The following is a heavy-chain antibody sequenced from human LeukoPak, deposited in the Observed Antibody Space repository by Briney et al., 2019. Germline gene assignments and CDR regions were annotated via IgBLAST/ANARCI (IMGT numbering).Heavy chain of an antibody. V-gene: IGHV3-48*01. D-gene: IGHD5/OR15-5a*01. CDR3: AKDLVKSTPGYYFDY. J-gene: IGHJ4*02. CDR2: ISSSSSTI. CDR1: GFTFSSYS. Sequence: GGSLRLSCAASGFTFSSYSMNWVRQAPGKGLEWVSYISSSSSTIYYADSVKGRFTISRDNSKNTLYLQMNSLRAEDTAVYYCAKDLVKSTPGYYFDYWGQGTLVTVSS.